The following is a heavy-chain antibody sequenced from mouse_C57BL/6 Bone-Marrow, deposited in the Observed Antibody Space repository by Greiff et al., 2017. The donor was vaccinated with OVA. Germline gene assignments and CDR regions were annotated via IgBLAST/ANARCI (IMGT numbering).Heavy chain of an antibody. D-gene: IGHD4-1*01. CDR3: ARALQLGLDY. V-gene: IGHV5-16*01. J-gene: IGHJ2*01. CDR1: GFTFSDYY. Sequence: EVQLVESEGGLVQPGSSMKLSCTASGFTFSDYYMAWVRQVPEKGLEWVANINYDGSSTYYLDSLKSRFIISRDNAKNILYLQMSSLKSEDTATYYCARALQLGLDYWGQGTTLTVSS. CDR2: INYDGSST.